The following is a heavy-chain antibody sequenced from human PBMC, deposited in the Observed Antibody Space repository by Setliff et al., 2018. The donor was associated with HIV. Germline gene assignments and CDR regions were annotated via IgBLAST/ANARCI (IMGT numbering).Heavy chain of an antibody. D-gene: IGHD1-1*01. CDR2: IYYSGST. V-gene: IGHV4-38-2*01. J-gene: IGHJ6*03. CDR3: VRTYNDLENYYHHYYYMDV. CDR1: AYSISSGYY. Sequence: SETLSLTCVVSAYSISSGYYWSWIRQPPGKGLEWIGYIYYSGSTNYNPSLKSRVTISVDTSKNQFSLKLRSVTAADTAVYYCVRTYNDLENYYHHYYYMDVWGKGTTVTVSS.